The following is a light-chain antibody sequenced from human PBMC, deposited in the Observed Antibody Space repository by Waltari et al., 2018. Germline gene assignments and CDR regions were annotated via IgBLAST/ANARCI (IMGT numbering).Light chain of an antibody. V-gene: IGLV2-23*02. Sequence: QSALTQPASVSGSPGQSITIPCTGTSRDVESYNLASWYQQHPGKGPQLMIYEVSKRPSGVSNRFSASKSGNTASLTISGLQAEDEADYYCCSYAGSSTFWVFGGGTKLTVL. J-gene: IGLJ3*02. CDR1: SRDVESYNL. CDR2: EVS. CDR3: CSYAGSSTFWV.